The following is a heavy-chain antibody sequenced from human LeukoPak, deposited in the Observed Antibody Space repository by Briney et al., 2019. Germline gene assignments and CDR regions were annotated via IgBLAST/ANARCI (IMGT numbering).Heavy chain of an antibody. V-gene: IGHV3-7*01. CDR1: GFAFSTTD. D-gene: IGHD2-2*01. Sequence: GGSLRLSCAASGFAFSTTDMNWVRQTPGKGLESVATIKPDGSEKYYVDSVKGRFTISRDNAKSSLYLQMNSLRAEDTGVYFCARMSSYCDYWGQGTLVTVSS. J-gene: IGHJ4*02. CDR2: IKPDGSEK. CDR3: ARMSSYCDY.